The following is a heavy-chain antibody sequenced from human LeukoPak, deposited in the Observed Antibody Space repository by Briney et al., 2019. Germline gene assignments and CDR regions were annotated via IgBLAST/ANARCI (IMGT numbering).Heavy chain of an antibody. CDR3: TRDRSRAEDD. CDR1: GFTFSSYS. J-gene: IGHJ4*02. CDR2: ISSGSSTI. D-gene: IGHD1-14*01. Sequence: GGSLRLSCAASGFTFSSYSMNWVRQAPRKGLEWVSYISSGSSTIYYADSVKGRFTISRDNANNLLYLQMNSLRGEDTAVYYCTRDRSRAEDDWGQGTLVTVSS. V-gene: IGHV3-48*04.